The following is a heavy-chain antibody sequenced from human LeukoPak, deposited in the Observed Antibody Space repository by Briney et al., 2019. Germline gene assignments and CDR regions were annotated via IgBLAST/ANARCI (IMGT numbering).Heavy chain of an antibody. CDR1: GFTFSSYA. V-gene: IGHV3-49*03. J-gene: IGHJ4*02. CDR2: IRSKTYGGTG. D-gene: IGHD1-26*01. Sequence: GGSLRLSCAASGFTFSSYAMNWFRQAPGKGLEGVGFIRSKTYGGTGEYAASVKGRFTISRDDSKSIAHLQMNSLKTEDTAMYYCTRSESGTYKGGFDFWGQGTLVTVSS. CDR3: TRSESGTYKGGFDF.